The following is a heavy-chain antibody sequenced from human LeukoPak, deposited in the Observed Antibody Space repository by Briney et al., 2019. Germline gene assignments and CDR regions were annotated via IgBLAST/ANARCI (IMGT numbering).Heavy chain of an antibody. CDR3: ARDSMYYDFGSGYSYNWFDP. V-gene: IGHV1-69*04. D-gene: IGHD3-3*01. CDR2: IIPILGIA. Sequence: SVKVSCKASGGTFSSYTISWVRQAPGQGLEWMGRIIPILGIANYAQKFQGRVTITADKSTSTAYMELSSLRSEDTAVYYCARDSMYYDFGSGYSYNWFDPWGQGTLVTVSS. CDR1: GGTFSSYT. J-gene: IGHJ5*02.